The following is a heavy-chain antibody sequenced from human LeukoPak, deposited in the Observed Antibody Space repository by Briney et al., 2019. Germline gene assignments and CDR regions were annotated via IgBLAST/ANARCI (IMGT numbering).Heavy chain of an antibody. Sequence: GGSLRLSCAASGFTFSSYAMSWVRQAPGKGLEWVSAISGSGGSTYYADSVKGRFTISRDNSKNTLYLQMNSLRAEDTAVHYCAKGGIVVVVAAPETDAFDIWGQGTMVTVSS. CDR1: GFTFSSYA. D-gene: IGHD2-15*01. CDR3: AKGGIVVVVAAPETDAFDI. V-gene: IGHV3-23*01. J-gene: IGHJ3*02. CDR2: ISGSGGST.